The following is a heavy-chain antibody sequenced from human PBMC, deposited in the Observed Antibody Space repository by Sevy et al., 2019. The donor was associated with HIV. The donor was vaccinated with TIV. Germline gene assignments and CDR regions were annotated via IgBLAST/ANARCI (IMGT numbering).Heavy chain of an antibody. CDR2: IYYSGST. J-gene: IGHJ5*02. Sequence: SETLSLTCTVSGDSISSSSYYWGWIRQPPGKGLEWIGSIYYSGSTYYNPSLKSRVTISVDTSKNQFSLKLSSVTAADTAVYYCARQRIAAASDLGWFDPWGQGTLVTVSS. D-gene: IGHD6-13*01. CDR3: ARQRIAAASDLGWFDP. V-gene: IGHV4-39*01. CDR1: GDSISSSSYY.